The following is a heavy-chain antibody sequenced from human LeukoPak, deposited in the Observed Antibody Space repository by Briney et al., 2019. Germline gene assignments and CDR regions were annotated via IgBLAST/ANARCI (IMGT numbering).Heavy chain of an antibody. V-gene: IGHV4-59*01. CDR2: IYYSGST. D-gene: IGHD5-12*01. CDR3: ARDPGGVATMTFDY. CDR1: GGSISSYY. J-gene: IGHJ4*02. Sequence: SETLSLTCTVSGGSISSYYWSWIRQPPEKGLEWIGYIYYSGSTNYNPSLKSRVTISVDTSKNQFSLKLSSVTAADTAVYYCARDPGGVATMTFDYWGQGTLVTVSS.